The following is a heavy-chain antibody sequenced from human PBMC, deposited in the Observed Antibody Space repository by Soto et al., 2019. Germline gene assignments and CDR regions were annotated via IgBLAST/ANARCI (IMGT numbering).Heavy chain of an antibody. Sequence: QVQLVQSGAEVKKPGSSVKVSCKASGGTFSSYGTSWVRQAPGQGLEWMGGIIPIFGTANYAQKLQGRVTITADESTSTAYMELSSLRSEDTAVYYCATNQAAMTYYYGMDVWGQGTTVTVSS. V-gene: IGHV1-69*12. CDR3: ATNQAAMTYYYGMDV. CDR1: GGTFSSYG. D-gene: IGHD2-2*01. CDR2: IIPIFGTA. J-gene: IGHJ6*02.